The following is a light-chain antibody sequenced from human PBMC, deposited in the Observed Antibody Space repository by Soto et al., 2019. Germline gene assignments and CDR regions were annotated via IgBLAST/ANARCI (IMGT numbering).Light chain of an antibody. CDR1: QSISSE. Sequence: EIVMTQSPATLYVSPGERATLSCRASQSISSELAWYQQKPGQPPRLLIYGASTRATGVPARFTGSGSGSDFTLTISVLQSEDFAVYYCQQGHNWPLTFGQGTRLEI. CDR3: QQGHNWPLT. CDR2: GAS. V-gene: IGKV3-15*01. J-gene: IGKJ2*01.